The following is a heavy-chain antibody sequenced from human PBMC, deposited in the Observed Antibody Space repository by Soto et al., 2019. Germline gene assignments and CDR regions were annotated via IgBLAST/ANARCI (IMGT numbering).Heavy chain of an antibody. CDR2: IFSADNT. Sequence: GGSLRLSCAASGFIVSSNYLSWVRQAPGKGLEWVSVIFSADNTHYADSVKGRFTISRDNSKNTVFLQMNSLRAEDTAVYYCAITGAGYYIVWGQGTPVTVSS. V-gene: IGHV3-53*01. CDR3: AITGAGYYIV. CDR1: GFIVSSNY. D-gene: IGHD3-3*01. J-gene: IGHJ4*02.